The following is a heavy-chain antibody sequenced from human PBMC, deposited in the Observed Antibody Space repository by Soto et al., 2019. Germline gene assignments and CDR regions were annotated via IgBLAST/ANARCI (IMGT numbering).Heavy chain of an antibody. D-gene: IGHD2-21*01. CDR3: AKDWLIAQQRPTHFDY. CDR1: GFTFSSYA. V-gene: IGHV3-23*01. J-gene: IGHJ4*02. CDR2: ISGSGGST. Sequence: EVQLLESGGGLVQPGGSLRLSCAASGFTFSSYAISWVRQAPGKGLEWVSAISGSGGSTYYADSVKGRFTISRDNSKNTLYLQMNSLRAEDTAVYYCAKDWLIAQQRPTHFDYWGQGTLVTVSS.